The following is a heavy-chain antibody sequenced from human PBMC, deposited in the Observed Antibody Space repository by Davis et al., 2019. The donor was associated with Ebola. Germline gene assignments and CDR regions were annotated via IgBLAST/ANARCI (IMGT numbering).Heavy chain of an antibody. J-gene: IGHJ4*02. CDR3: ARASFGYNSGWYADY. V-gene: IGHV1-3*01. CDR1: GFILTNYA. CDR2: VHGGNGNT. Sequence: AASVKVSCKASGFILTNYAIHWVRQAPGQRLEWMGWVHGGNGNTKYSQRFQGRVTITTDTSASTVYLDLTSLRPDDTAVFYCARASFGYNSGWYADYWGPGSLVTVSS. D-gene: IGHD6-19*01.